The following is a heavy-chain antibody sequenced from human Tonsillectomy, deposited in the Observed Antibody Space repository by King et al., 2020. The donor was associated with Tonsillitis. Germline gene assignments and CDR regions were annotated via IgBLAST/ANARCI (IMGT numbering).Heavy chain of an antibody. CDR1: GFTFSSYS. V-gene: IGHV3-21*01. Sequence: VQLVESGGGLVKPGGSLRLSCAASGFTFSSYSMNWVRQAPGKGLEWVSSISGSSSFIYYADSVKGRFTISRDNAKNSLYLQMSSLRAADTAVYYCARCFRDLPGYWGQGTLVTVSS. J-gene: IGHJ4*02. CDR2: ISGSSSFI. D-gene: IGHD1-14*01. CDR3: ARCFRDLPGY.